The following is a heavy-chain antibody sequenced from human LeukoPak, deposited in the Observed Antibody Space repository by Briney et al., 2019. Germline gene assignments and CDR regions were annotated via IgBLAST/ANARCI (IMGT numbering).Heavy chain of an antibody. CDR3: AGRRVLDASFDY. CDR2: IYSGDNT. J-gene: IGHJ4*02. CDR1: GFTFSSYG. Sequence: PGGSLRLSCAASGFTFSSYGMHWVRQAPGKGLDWVSVIYSGDNTYYVESVKGRFTISRDNSKNTLFLQMNRLRAEDTAVYYCAGRRVLDASFDYWGQGTLVTVSS. V-gene: IGHV3-NL1*01. D-gene: IGHD3-16*01.